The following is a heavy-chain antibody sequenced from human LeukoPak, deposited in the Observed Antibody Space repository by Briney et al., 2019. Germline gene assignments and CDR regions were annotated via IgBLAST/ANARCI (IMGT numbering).Heavy chain of an antibody. CDR3: AIEWLDYDYYYMDV. D-gene: IGHD5-12*01. J-gene: IGHJ6*03. V-gene: IGHV4-39*07. CDR1: GGSISSSSYY. Sequence: SETLSLTCTVSGGSISSSSYYWGWIRQPPGKGLEWIGSIYYSGSTYYNPSLKSRVTISVDTSKNQFSLKLSSVTAADTAVYYCAIEWLDYDYYYMDVWGKGTTVTVSS. CDR2: IYYSGST.